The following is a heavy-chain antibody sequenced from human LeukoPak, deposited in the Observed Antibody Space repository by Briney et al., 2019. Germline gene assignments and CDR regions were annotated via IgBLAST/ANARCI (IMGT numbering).Heavy chain of an antibody. CDR3: ARDSLLWFGELPQNWYFDL. Sequence: SETLSLTCTVSGGSISSYYWSWIRQPAGKGLEWIGRIYTSGSPNYNPSLKSRVTMSVDTSKNQFSLKLSSVTAADTAVYYCARDSLLWFGELPQNWYFDLWGRGTLVTVSS. D-gene: IGHD3-10*01. J-gene: IGHJ2*01. V-gene: IGHV4-4*07. CDR1: GGSISSYY. CDR2: IYTSGSP.